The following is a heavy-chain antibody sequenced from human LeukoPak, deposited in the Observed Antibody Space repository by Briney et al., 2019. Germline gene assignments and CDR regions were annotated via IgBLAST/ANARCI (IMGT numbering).Heavy chain of an antibody. CDR1: GFPFRSYS. J-gene: IGHJ4*02. V-gene: IGHV3-21*01. CDR2: ISSSSTHI. CDR3: ARAEGSGSSFDY. Sequence: NPGGSLRLSCAASGFPFRSYSMNWVRQAPGKGLKWVSSISSSSTHIYYADSVKGRFTISRDNAKNSLYLQMNSLRVEDTAVYYCARAEGSGSSFDYWGQGTLVTVSS. D-gene: IGHD3-10*01.